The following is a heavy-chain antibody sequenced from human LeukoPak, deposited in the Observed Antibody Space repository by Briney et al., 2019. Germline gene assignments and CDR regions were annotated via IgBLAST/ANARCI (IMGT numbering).Heavy chain of an antibody. D-gene: IGHD2-2*01. Sequence: SVTVSCKASGGTFSSYAISWVRQAPGQGLEWMGRIIPILGIANYAQKFQGRVTITADKSTSTAYMELSSLRSEDTAVYYCAREKDIVVVPAAGFDYWGQGTLVTVSS. V-gene: IGHV1-69*04. CDR2: IIPILGIA. CDR3: AREKDIVVVPAAGFDY. CDR1: GGTFSSYA. J-gene: IGHJ4*02.